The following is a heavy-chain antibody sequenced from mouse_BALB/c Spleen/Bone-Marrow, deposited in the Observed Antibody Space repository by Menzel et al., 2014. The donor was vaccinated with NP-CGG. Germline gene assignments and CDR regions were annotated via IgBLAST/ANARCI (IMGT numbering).Heavy chain of an antibody. CDR1: GFTFSSFG. CDR3: TRGGNWEDFDY. V-gene: IGHV5-17*02. J-gene: IGHJ2*01. Sequence: EVMLVESGGGLVQPGGSRKLSCAASGFTFSSFGMHWVRQAPEGGLEWVAYISSGSSTIFYADTVKGRFTISRDNPKNTLFLQMTSLRSEDTAMYYCTRGGNWEDFDYWGQGTTLTVSS. D-gene: IGHD4-1*01. CDR2: ISSGSSTI.